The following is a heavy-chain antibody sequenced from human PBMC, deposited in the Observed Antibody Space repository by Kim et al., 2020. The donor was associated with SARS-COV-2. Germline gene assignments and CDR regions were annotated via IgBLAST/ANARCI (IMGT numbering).Heavy chain of an antibody. Sequence: GGSLRLSCAASGFTLSKSWMHWVRQVPGKGLVWVSCINSDSSSTKYADSVKGRFTISRDNAKNTVYLQMNSMRDEDTAVYYCVRGVDVWGQGTTVTVSS. CDR3: VRGVDV. J-gene: IGHJ6*02. CDR2: INSDSSST. CDR1: GFTLSKSW. V-gene: IGHV3-74*03.